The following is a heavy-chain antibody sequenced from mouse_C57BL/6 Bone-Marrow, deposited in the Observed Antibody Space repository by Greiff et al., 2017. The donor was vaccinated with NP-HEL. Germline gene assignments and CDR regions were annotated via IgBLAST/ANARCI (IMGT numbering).Heavy chain of an antibody. Sequence: VQRVESGAELVRPGASVTLSCKASGYTFTDYEMHWVKQTPVHGLEWIGAIDPETGGTAYNQKFKGKAILTADKSSSTAYMALRSLTSEDSAVYYCTRDITTALYWYFDVWGTGTTVTVSS. J-gene: IGHJ1*03. CDR2: IDPETGGT. CDR1: GYTFTDYE. D-gene: IGHD1-1*01. CDR3: TRDITTALYWYFDV. V-gene: IGHV1-15*01.